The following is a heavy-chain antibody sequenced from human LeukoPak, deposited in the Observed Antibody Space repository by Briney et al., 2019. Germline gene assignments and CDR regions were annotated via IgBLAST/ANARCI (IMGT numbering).Heavy chain of an antibody. CDR3: ARGRDSSGYYYVPDFDY. Sequence: PGGSLRLSCAASGFTFSSYGMHGVRQAPGKGREGVAVICYDGSNKYYADSVKGRFTISRDNSKNTLYMQMNSLRAEDMAVYYCARGRDSSGYYYVPDFDYWGQGTLVTVSS. J-gene: IGHJ4*02. D-gene: IGHD3-22*01. V-gene: IGHV3-33*01. CDR2: ICYDGSNK. CDR1: GFTFSSYG.